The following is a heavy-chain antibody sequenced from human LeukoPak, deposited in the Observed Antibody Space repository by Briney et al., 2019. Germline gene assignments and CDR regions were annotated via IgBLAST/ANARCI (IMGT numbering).Heavy chain of an antibody. J-gene: IGHJ4*02. D-gene: IGHD6-13*01. CDR2: INPNSGGT. Sequence: GASVKVSCKASGYTFTGYYMHWVRQAPEQGLEWMGWINPNSGGTNYAQKFQGRVTMTRDTSISTAYMELSRLRSDDTAVYYCARGVLGISSSWYDYWGQGTLVTVSS. CDR1: GYTFTGYY. V-gene: IGHV1-2*02. CDR3: ARGVLGISSSWYDY.